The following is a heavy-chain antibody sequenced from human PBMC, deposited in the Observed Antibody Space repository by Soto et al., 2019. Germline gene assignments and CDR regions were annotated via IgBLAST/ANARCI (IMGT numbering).Heavy chain of an antibody. D-gene: IGHD3-10*01. Sequence: SVKVSCKASGGTFSSYAISWVRQAPGQGLEWMGGIIPIFGTANYAQKFQGRVTITADESTSTAYMELSSLRSEDTAVYYCARDGEAEISMDLWGQGTTVTVSS. CDR3: ARDGEAEISMDL. V-gene: IGHV1-69*13. CDR1: GGTFSSYA. J-gene: IGHJ6*02. CDR2: IIPIFGTA.